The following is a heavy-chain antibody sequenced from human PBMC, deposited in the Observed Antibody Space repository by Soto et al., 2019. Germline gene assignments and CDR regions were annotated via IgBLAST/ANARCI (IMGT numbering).Heavy chain of an antibody. D-gene: IGHD6-6*01. Sequence: EVQLVESGGGLVKPGGSLRLSCEASGFTFSSYSMNWVRQAPGKGLEWVSSISSSSSYIYYADSVKGRFTISRDKAKNALYLQTNNLRAEDTAVYFCANWRGDSSSSYFDYWGQGTLVTVSA. V-gene: IGHV3-21*01. CDR3: ANWRGDSSSSYFDY. CDR2: ISSSSSYI. J-gene: IGHJ4*02. CDR1: GFTFSSYS.